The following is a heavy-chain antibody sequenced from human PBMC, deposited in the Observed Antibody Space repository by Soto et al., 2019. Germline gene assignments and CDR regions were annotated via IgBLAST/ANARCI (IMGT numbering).Heavy chain of an antibody. J-gene: IGHJ4*02. V-gene: IGHV1-3*05. CDR2: INAGNGNT. CDR3: ARAVAVASDFDY. Sequence: QVQLVQSGAEEKKPGASVKVSCKSSGYTFTGSAMHWVRQAPGQRLEWMGWINAGNGNTKYSQKFQGRVTITRDTYASTAYMELSSLRSEDTAVYYCARAVAVASDFDYWGQGTLVTFSS. CDR1: GYTFTGSA. D-gene: IGHD6-19*01.